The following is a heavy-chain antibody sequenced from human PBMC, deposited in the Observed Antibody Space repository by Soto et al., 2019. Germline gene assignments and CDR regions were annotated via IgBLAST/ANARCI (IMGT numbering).Heavy chain of an antibody. CDR1: GFDLSNTW. CDR3: AKDWYYTIDY. J-gene: IGHJ4*02. V-gene: IGHV3-74*01. D-gene: IGHD3-3*01. CDR2: INSDGSSI. Sequence: PRGSLRLACAASGFDLSNTWIQWVRQVPGKGLVWVSRINSDGSSITYADSVKGRFTISRDNAKNTLYLQMSSLRVEDTAVYYCAKDWYYTIDYWGQGTPVTVSS.